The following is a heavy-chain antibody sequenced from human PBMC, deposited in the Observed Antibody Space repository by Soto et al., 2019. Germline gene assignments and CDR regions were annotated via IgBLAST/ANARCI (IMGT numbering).Heavy chain of an antibody. V-gene: IGHV5-51*01. CDR1: GYSFTSYW. D-gene: IGHD6-13*01. CDR3: ARAFSWKRTEGDAFDI. CDR2: IYPGDSDT. Sequence: GESLKISCKGSGYSFTSYWIGWVRQMPGKGLEWMGIIYPGDSDTRYSPSFQGQVTISADKSISTAYLQWSSLKASDTAMYYCARAFSWKRTEGDAFDIWGQGTMVTVSS. J-gene: IGHJ3*02.